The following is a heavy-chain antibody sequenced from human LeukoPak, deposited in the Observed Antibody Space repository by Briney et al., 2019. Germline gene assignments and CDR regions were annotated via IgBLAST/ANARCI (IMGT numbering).Heavy chain of an antibody. Sequence: SETLSLTCTVSGGSISSSSYYWGWIRQPPGKGLEWIGSIYYSGSTYYNPSLKSRVTISVDTSKNQFSLKLSSVTAADTAVYYCARHSYSSSWQNPWGQGTLVTVSS. CDR2: IYYSGST. CDR3: ARHSYSSSWQNP. V-gene: IGHV4-39*01. CDR1: GGSISSSSYY. J-gene: IGHJ5*02. D-gene: IGHD6-13*01.